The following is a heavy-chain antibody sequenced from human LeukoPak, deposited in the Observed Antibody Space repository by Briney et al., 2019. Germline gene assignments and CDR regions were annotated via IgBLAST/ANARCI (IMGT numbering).Heavy chain of an antibody. D-gene: IGHD6-13*01. CDR3: ARGGPYSSSWHFDP. CDR1: GGSFSGYY. CDR2: IYYSGST. Sequence: ASETLSLTCTVSGGSFSGYYWSWIRQPPGKGLEWIGYIYYSGSTNYNPSLKSRVTISVDTSKNQFSLNLNSVTAADTAVYYCARGGPYSSSWHFDPWGQGTLVTVSS. J-gene: IGHJ5*02. V-gene: IGHV4-59*01.